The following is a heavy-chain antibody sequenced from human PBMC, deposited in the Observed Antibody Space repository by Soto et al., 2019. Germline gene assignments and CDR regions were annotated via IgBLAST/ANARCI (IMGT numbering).Heavy chain of an antibody. J-gene: IGHJ5*02. CDR1: GFTFNNYA. D-gene: IGHD1-26*01. Sequence: GGSLRLSCAASGFTFNNYAMNCVRQAPGKGLEWFSTISGSGGITYYADSVKGRFTISRDNSKNTLYLQMNSLRAEDTAVYYCAKSEWELRNRFAPWAQGTFVTVSS. CDR3: AKSEWELRNRFAP. V-gene: IGHV3-23*01. CDR2: ISGSGGIT.